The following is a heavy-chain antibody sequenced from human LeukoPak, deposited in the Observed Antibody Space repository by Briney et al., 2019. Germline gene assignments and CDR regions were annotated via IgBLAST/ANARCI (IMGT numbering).Heavy chain of an antibody. J-gene: IGHJ5*02. CDR1: GYTFTNYG. V-gene: IGHV1-18*01. CDR3: ARAPVYCSGGSCSDWFDP. CDR2: ISAYNGNT. D-gene: IGHD2-15*01. Sequence: ASVKVSCKASGYTFTNYGISWVRQAPGQGLEWMGWISAYNGNTNYAQKLQGRVTMTTDTSTSTAYMELRSLSSDDTAVYYCARAPVYCSGGSCSDWFDPWGQGTLVTVSS.